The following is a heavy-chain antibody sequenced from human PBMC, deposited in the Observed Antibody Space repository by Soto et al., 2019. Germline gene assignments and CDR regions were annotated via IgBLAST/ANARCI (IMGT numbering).Heavy chain of an antibody. Sequence: QVQLVESGGGLVKPGGSLRLSCVASGVTFSDYYMTWIRQAPGKGLEWVSFISSSGSNTYYADSVKGRFTISRDNAKNSLYLQMHSLRAEDTAVYYCARDPRYCSGGNCYSDYFYYMDVWDKGTTVTVSS. D-gene: IGHD2-15*01. V-gene: IGHV3-11*01. CDR2: ISSSGSNT. J-gene: IGHJ6*03. CDR3: ARDPRYCSGGNCYSDYFYYMDV. CDR1: GVTFSDYY.